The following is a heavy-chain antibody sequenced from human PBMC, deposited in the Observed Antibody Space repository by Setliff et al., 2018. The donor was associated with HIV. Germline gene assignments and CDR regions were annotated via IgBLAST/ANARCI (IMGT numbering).Heavy chain of an antibody. CDR1: GYTFTNYY. V-gene: IGHV1-2*02. Sequence: ASVKVSCKASGYTFTNYYMHWVRQAPGQGLEWMGWINPNSGGTNHAQKFQGRVTMTRDTSISTAYMELSRLRSDDTAVYYCARTLPQYTNLFDYWGQGTLVTVSS. J-gene: IGHJ4*02. D-gene: IGHD5-18*01. CDR3: ARTLPQYTNLFDY. CDR2: INPNSGGT.